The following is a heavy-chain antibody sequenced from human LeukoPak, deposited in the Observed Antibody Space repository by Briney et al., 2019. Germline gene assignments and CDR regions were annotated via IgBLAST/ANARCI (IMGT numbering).Heavy chain of an antibody. Sequence: GGSLRLSCAASGFSVSSNYMSWVRQAPGKGLEWVSIIYSDGSTYYAGSVRGRFTISRDISKNTLYLQMGSLRAEDMAVYYCARGPMVRGVITAYYYYYYMDVWGKGTTVTISS. V-gene: IGHV3-53*05. D-gene: IGHD3-10*01. CDR1: GFSVSSNY. CDR2: IYSDGST. CDR3: ARGPMVRGVITAYYYYYYMDV. J-gene: IGHJ6*03.